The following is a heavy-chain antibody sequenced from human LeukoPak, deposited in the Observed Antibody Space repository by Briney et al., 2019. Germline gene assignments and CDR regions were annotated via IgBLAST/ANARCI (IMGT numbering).Heavy chain of an antibody. J-gene: IGHJ4*02. D-gene: IGHD2-2*01. V-gene: IGHV1-69*13. CDR2: IIPIFGTA. CDR1: GGTFSSYA. Sequence: GASVKVSCKASGGTFSSYAISCVRQAPGQGLEWMGGIIPIFGTANYAQKFQGRVTITADESTSTAYMELSSLRSEDTAVYYCRVSCSSTSCYSTGGFGVDYWGQGTLVTVSS. CDR3: RVSCSSTSCYSTGGFGVDY.